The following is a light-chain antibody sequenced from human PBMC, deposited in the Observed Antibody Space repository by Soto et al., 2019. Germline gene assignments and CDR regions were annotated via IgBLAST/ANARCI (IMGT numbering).Light chain of an antibody. Sequence: QSALTQPPSASGSPGQSVAISCTGTSSDVGGYNYVSWYQQHPGKAPKLIIYEVTKRPSGVPDRFSGSKSGNTASLTVSGLQAEDEAYYYCTSYGGSANLVFGGGTKLTVL. V-gene: IGLV2-8*01. CDR3: TSYGGSANLV. CDR2: EVT. J-gene: IGLJ2*01. CDR1: SSDVGGYNY.